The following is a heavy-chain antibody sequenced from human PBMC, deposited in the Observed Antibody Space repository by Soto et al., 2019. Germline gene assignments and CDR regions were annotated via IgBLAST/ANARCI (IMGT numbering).Heavy chain of an antibody. CDR3: ARGGSTFYSGMDG. D-gene: IGHD2-2*01. V-gene: IGHV4-4*02. CDR1: VGSISSSNW. J-gene: IGHJ6*02. CDR2: IYHSGST. Sequence: QVQLQESGPGLVKPSGTLSLTCAVSVGSISSSNWWSWVRQPPGKGLEWIGEIYHSGSTNYNPSLKSRVAISVDKSKNQLYLQLSSVADADTAVYYCARGGSTFYSGMDGWGQGTTVKVSS.